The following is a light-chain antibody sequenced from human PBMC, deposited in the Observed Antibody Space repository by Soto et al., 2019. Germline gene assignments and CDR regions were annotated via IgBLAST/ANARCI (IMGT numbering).Light chain of an antibody. V-gene: IGKV3-20*01. CDR2: GAS. Sequence: EIVLTQSPGTLSLSPGEGATLSCRASQSVSSSYLAWYQQKPGQAPRLLIYGASSRATGIPDRFSGSGSGTDFTLTIGRLETEDFAVYYCQQYGSSPFTFGPGTKVDIK. CDR3: QQYGSSPFT. J-gene: IGKJ3*01. CDR1: QSVSSSY.